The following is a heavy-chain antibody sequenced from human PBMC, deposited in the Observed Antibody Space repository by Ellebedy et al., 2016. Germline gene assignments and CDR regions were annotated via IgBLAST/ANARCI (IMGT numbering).Heavy chain of an antibody. J-gene: IGHJ4*02. V-gene: IGHV3-73*01. CDR3: TSSVEWLSHFDY. CDR1: GFTFSGSA. Sequence: GESLKISCAASGFTFSGSAMHWVRQASGKGPEWVGRIRSKANSYATAYAASVKGRFTISRDDSKNTAYLQMNSLKTEDTAVYYCTSSVEWLSHFDYWGQGTLVTVSS. CDR2: IRSKANSYAT. D-gene: IGHD3-3*01.